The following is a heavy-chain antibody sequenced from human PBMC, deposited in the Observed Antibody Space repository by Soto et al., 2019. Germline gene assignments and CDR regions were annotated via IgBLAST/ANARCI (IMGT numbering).Heavy chain of an antibody. J-gene: IGHJ6*02. CDR1: GYIFVNYG. CDR2: ISPYSGNT. D-gene: IGHD5-12*01. V-gene: IGHV1-18*01. CDR3: ARVDNYATPTPRDV. Sequence: QVQLVQSGDEVRKPGSSVKVSCKASGYIFVNYGIAWVRQAPGQGLEWMGWISPYSGNTHYASKVEGRLTMTTDKAKSKAYRDLGSVTSDDTAVYYGARVDNYATPTPRDVWGQGTTVTVSS.